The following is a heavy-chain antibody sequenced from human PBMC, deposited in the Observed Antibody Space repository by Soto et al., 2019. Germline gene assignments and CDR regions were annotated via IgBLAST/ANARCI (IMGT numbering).Heavy chain of an antibody. CDR2: IYYSGST. J-gene: IGHJ4*02. Sequence: QVQLQESGPGLVKPSQTLSLSCTVSGGSISSGGYYWSWIRQHPGKGLEWIGYIYYSGSTYYNPSLKSRVTISVDTSKNQLSLNLISVTAADTAVYYCAREAVSFNHFDYWGQGTLVTVSS. CDR1: GGSISSGGYY. V-gene: IGHV4-31*03. CDR3: AREAVSFNHFDY. D-gene: IGHD2-15*01.